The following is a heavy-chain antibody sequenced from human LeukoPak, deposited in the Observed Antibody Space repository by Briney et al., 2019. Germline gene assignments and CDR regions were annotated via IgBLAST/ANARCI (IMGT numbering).Heavy chain of an antibody. CDR2: MNPNSGNT. J-gene: IGHJ6*02. D-gene: IGHD5-12*01. V-gene: IGHV1-8*01. CDR3: ARDGYNNYYYYGMDV. Sequence: ASVKVSCKASGYTFASYDINWVRQATGQGLEWMGWMNPNSGNTGYAQKFQGRVTMTRNTSISTAYMELSSLRSEDTAVYYCARDGYNNYYYYGMDVWGQGTTVTVSS. CDR1: GYTFASYD.